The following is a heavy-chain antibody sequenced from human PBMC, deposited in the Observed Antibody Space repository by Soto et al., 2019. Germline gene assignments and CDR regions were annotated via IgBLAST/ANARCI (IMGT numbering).Heavy chain of an antibody. J-gene: IGHJ4*02. CDR1: GFTFSDYY. D-gene: IGHD1-26*01. CDR3: TRDPVSEVGATRGFAY. Sequence: QVQLVESGGGLVKPGGSLRLSCAASGFTFSDYYMSWIRQAPGKGLEWVSYISSSGSTIYYADSVKGRFTISRDNAKNSLYLQRNGLRAEDTAVYYCTRDPVSEVGATRGFAYRGQGTLVTVSS. CDR2: ISSSGSTI. V-gene: IGHV3-11*01.